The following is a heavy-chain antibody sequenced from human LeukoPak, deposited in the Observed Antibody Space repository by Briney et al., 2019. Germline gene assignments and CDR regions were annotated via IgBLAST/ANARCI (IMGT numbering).Heavy chain of an antibody. CDR1: GYTFTSYA. J-gene: IGHJ6*02. D-gene: IGHD3-22*01. CDR3: ARGLPDYYDSSGYYYYYGMDV. CDR2: INAGNGNI. V-gene: IGHV1-3*01. Sequence: ASVKVSCKASGYTFTSYAMHWVRQAPGQRLEWMGWINAGNGNIKYSQKFQGRVTITRDTSASTAYMELSSLRSEDTAVYYCARGLPDYYDSSGYYYYYGMDVWGQGTTVTVSS.